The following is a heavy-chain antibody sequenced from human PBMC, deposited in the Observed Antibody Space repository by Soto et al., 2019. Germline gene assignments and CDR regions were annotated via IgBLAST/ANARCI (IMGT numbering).Heavy chain of an antibody. J-gene: IGHJ6*02. CDR1: GFSFSNHV. Sequence: PGGSLRLSCAGSGFSFSNHVMHWVRQAPGKGLEWVAVISYDGGNAYYAESVKGRFTVSRDNSKNTMYIEMSSVRGDDTAVYYCARDLTVFGVLNGDSPMDVWGQGTTVTV. V-gene: IGHV3-30*03. CDR2: ISYDGGNA. D-gene: IGHD3-3*01. CDR3: ARDLTVFGVLNGDSPMDV.